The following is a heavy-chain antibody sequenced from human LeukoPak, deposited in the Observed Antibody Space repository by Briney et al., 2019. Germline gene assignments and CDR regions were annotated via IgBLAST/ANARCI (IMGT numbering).Heavy chain of an antibody. CDR3: AREYCSGGSCSYNWFDP. CDR1: GYSFTSYW. CDR2: IYPGDSDT. V-gene: IGHV5-51*01. D-gene: IGHD2-15*01. J-gene: IGHJ5*02. Sequence: GESLKISCKGSGYSFTSYWIGWVRQMPGKGLEWMGIIYPGDSDTRYSPSFQGQVTISADKPISTAYLQWSSLKASDTAMYYCAREYCSGGSCSYNWFDPWGQGTLVTVSS.